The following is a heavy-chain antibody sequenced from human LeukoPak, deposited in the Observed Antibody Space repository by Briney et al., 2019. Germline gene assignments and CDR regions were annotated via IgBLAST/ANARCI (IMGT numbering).Heavy chain of an antibody. CDR1: GYSFTNYW. J-gene: IGHJ4*02. CDR3: ARVPRGYTYNYLGY. V-gene: IGHV5-10-1*01. D-gene: IGHD5-18*01. CDR2: IDPSDSYT. Sequence: GESLKISCKGSGYSFTNYWIGWVRQMPGKGLEWMGRIDPSDSYTNYSPSFQGHVTISADKSISTAFLQWSSLKASDTAIYYCARVPRGYTYNYLGYWGQGTLVTVSS.